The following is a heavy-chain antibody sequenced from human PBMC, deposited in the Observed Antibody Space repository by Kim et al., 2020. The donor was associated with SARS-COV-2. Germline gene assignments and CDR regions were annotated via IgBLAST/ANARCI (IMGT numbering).Heavy chain of an antibody. V-gene: IGHV3-23*01. CDR1: GFTFSTSV. CDR2: INGTGDTT. Sequence: GGSLRLSCAASGFTFSTSVMSWVRQAPGKGLYWVSAINGTGDTTYYADSVRGRFTIFRDNSKNTLYLQMDSLRAEDTAVYYCATKAGSKWGQGTLVTVAS. D-gene: IGHD6-13*01. CDR3: ATKAGSK. J-gene: IGHJ4*02.